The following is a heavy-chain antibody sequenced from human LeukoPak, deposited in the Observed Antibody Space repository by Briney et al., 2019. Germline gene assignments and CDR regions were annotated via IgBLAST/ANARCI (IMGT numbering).Heavy chain of an antibody. Sequence: QPGGSLRLSCAASGFTFSGSAMHWVRQASGKGLEWVGRIRSKANSYATAYAASVKGRFTISRDDSKNTAYLQMNSLKTEDTAVYYCTRHFQVDYYDSSGDFDYWGQGTLVTVSS. CDR3: TRHFQVDYYDSSGDFDY. CDR1: GFTFSGSA. CDR2: IRSKANSYAT. J-gene: IGHJ4*02. V-gene: IGHV3-73*01. D-gene: IGHD3-22*01.